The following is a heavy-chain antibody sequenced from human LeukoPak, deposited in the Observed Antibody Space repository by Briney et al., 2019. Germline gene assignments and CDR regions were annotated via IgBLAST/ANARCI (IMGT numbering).Heavy chain of an antibody. D-gene: IGHD1-26*01. J-gene: IGHJ4*02. CDR3: ARHSGSYYITGDY. Sequence: GGTLRLSCAASGFTVSSNYMSWVRQAPGKGLEWVSLIYSGGSTHYADSVKGRFTISRDNSKNTLYLQMSSLRADDTAVYYCARHSGSYYITGDYWGQGTLVTVSS. CDR2: IYSGGST. V-gene: IGHV3-53*01. CDR1: GFTVSSNY.